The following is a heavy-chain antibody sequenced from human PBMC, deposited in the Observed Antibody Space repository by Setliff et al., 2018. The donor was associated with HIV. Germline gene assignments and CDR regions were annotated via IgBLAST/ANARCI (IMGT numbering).Heavy chain of an antibody. V-gene: IGHV4-31*01. CDR1: GGSISSGGYY. CDR2: IYYSGST. J-gene: IGHJ3*02. CDR3: ARAITGDSHFDI. Sequence: PSETLSLTCTVSGGSISSGGYYWSWIRQHPGKGLEWVGYIYYSGSTYYNPSLKSLVTISVDTSKNQFSLKLSSATAADTAVYYCARAITGDSHFDIWGQGTMVTVSS. D-gene: IGHD7-27*01.